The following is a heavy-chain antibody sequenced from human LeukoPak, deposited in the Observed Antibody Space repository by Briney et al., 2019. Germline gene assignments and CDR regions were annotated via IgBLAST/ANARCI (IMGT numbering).Heavy chain of an antibody. CDR1: GFTFSSYA. CDR2: ISGSGGST. Sequence: GGSLRLSCAASGFTFSSYAMSWVRQAPGKGLEWVSAISGSGGSTYYADSVKGRFTISRDNSKNTLYLQMNSLRAEDTAVYYCAKDSVLRYFDWLSFIDYWGQGTLVTVSS. D-gene: IGHD3-9*01. J-gene: IGHJ4*02. CDR3: AKDSVLRYFDWLSFIDY. V-gene: IGHV3-23*01.